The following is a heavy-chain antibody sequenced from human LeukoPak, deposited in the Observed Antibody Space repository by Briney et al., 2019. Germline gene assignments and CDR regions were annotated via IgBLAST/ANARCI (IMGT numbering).Heavy chain of an antibody. V-gene: IGHV3-48*01. Sequence: GGSLRLSCAASGFTFSSYSMDWVRQAPGKGLEWVSYINSGSSTIYYADSVKGRFTISRDNARNSLFLQMDSLRVEDTAVYYCARDPGFGERTLDYWGQGTLVTVSS. CDR2: INSGSSTI. D-gene: IGHD3-10*01. CDR3: ARDPGFGERTLDY. J-gene: IGHJ4*02. CDR1: GFTFSSYS.